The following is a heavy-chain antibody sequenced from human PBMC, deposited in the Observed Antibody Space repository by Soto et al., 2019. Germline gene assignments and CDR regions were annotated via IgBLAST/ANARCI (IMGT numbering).Heavy chain of an antibody. CDR2: IIPILGIA. Sequence: QVQLVQSGAEVKKPGSSVKVSCKASGGSFRSYTISWVRQDPGQGLEWMGRIIPILGIANYAQKFQGRVTITADKSTSTAYMELSSLRSEDTAVYSCARDPDAYYYDNSGYLTGYWGQGTLFTVSS. J-gene: IGHJ4*02. D-gene: IGHD3-22*01. CDR3: ARDPDAYYYDNSGYLTGY. V-gene: IGHV1-69*08. CDR1: GGSFRSYT.